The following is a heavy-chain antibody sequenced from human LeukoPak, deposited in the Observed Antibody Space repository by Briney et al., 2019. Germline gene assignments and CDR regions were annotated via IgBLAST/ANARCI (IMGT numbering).Heavy chain of an antibody. CDR3: VKDRNIVVVVAATLLLDY. V-gene: IGHV3-33*06. CDR1: GFTFSSYG. J-gene: IGHJ4*02. Sequence: GRSLRLSCAASGFTFSSYGMHWVRQAPGKWLEWVAVIWYDGSNKYYADSVKGRFTISRDNSKNTLYLQMNSLRAEDTAVYYCVKDRNIVVVVAATLLLDYWGQGTRVTVSS. CDR2: IWYDGSNK. D-gene: IGHD2-15*01.